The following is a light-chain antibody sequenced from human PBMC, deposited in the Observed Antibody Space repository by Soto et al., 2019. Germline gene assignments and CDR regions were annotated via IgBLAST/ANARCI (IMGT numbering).Light chain of an antibody. CDR1: QSVSSN. J-gene: IGKJ2*01. CDR3: QQYNNWPYT. CDR2: GAS. V-gene: IGKV3-15*01. Sequence: EIVMTQSPATLSVSPGERAALSCRASQSVSSNFAWYQQKPGQAPRLLIYGASTRATGIPARFSGSGSGPEFTLTISSLQSEDFAVYYCQQYNNWPYTFGQGTKLEI.